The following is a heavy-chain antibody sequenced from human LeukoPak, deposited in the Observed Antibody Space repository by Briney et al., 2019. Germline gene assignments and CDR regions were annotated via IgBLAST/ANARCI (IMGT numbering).Heavy chain of an antibody. D-gene: IGHD3-3*01. Sequence: NPSETLSLTCTVSGGSISSYYWSWVRQPPGKGLEWTGYIYYSGSTNYNPSLKSRVTISVDTSKNQFSLKLSSVTAADTAVHYCARGITTFGVVLYFDYWGQGTLVTVSS. CDR2: IYYSGST. CDR1: GGSISSYY. J-gene: IGHJ4*02. CDR3: ARGITTFGVVLYFDY. V-gene: IGHV4-59*01.